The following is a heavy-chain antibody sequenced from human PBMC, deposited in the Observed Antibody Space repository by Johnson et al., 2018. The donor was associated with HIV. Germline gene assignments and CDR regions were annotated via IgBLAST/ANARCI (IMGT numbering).Heavy chain of an antibody. CDR2: ISYDGSDK. Sequence: QVQLVESGGGVVQPGRSLRLSCAASGFTFSSYAMHWVRQAPGKGLEWVAVISYDGSDKYYADSVKGRFPISRDSSKNTLYLQMNSLRAEDMAVYYCARGSRYTYDNDDANRLHAFDIWGQGTMVTVSS. CDR1: GFTFSSYA. D-gene: IGHD3-22*01. J-gene: IGHJ3*02. CDR3: ARGSRYTYDNDDANRLHAFDI. V-gene: IGHV3-30*04.